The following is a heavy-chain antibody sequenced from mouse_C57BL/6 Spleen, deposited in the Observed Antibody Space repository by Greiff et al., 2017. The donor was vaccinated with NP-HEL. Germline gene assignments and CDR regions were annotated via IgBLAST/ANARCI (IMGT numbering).Heavy chain of an antibody. CDR2: ISSGSSTI. CDR3: ARRGNHYFDY. Sequence: EVMLVESGGGLVKPGGSLKLSCAASGFTFRDYGMHWVRQAPEKGLEWVAYISSGSSTIYYADTVKGRFTISRDNAKNTLFLQMTSVGSEDTAMHYCARRGNHYFDYWGQGTTLTVSS. D-gene: IGHD2-1*01. V-gene: IGHV5-17*01. J-gene: IGHJ2*01. CDR1: GFTFRDYG.